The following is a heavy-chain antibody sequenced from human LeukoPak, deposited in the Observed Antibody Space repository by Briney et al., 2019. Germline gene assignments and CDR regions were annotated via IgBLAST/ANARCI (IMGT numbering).Heavy chain of an antibody. V-gene: IGHV3-72*01. J-gene: IGHJ4*02. Sequence: PGGSLRLSCAASGFTFSDHYMDWVRQAPGKGLEWVGRTRNKANSYTTEYAASVKGRFTISRDDSKNSLYLQMNSLKTEDTAVYYCARSPYCSSTSCYKNLLDYWGQGTLVTVSS. D-gene: IGHD2-2*02. CDR2: TRNKANSYTT. CDR1: GFTFSDHY. CDR3: ARSPYCSSTSCYKNLLDY.